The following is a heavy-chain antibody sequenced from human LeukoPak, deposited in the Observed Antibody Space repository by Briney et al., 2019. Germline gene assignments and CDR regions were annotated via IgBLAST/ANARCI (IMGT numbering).Heavy chain of an antibody. CDR3: AKAPYRSTFYGFDP. D-gene: IGHD6-13*01. CDR1: GFTFSSYA. CDR2: ISDRGASA. Sequence: GGSLRLSCAVSGFTFSSYAMNWVRQPPGKGLEWVSVISDRGASAYYADPVKGRFTISRDNSKNTLYLQMNSLRAEDTAVYYCAKAPYRSTFYGFDPWGQGTLVTVSS. J-gene: IGHJ5*02. V-gene: IGHV3-23*01.